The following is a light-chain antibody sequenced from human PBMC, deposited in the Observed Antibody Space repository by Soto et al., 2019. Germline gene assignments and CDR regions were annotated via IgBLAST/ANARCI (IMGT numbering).Light chain of an antibody. V-gene: IGKV3-11*01. CDR3: QQRSNWPIT. CDR1: QSVNSY. Sequence: EIVLTQSPATLSLSPGERATLSCRASQSVNSYLAWFQQKPGQAPRLLIFDAFNRPTGIPARFSGSGSGTDFTLTISSLEPEDFAVYYCQQRSNWPITFGQGTRLEIK. J-gene: IGKJ5*01. CDR2: DAF.